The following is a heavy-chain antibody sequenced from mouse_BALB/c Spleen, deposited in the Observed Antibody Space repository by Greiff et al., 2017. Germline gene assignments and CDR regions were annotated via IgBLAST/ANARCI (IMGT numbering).Heavy chain of an antibody. J-gene: IGHJ4*01. D-gene: IGHD3-3*01. CDR2: IDPENGDT. V-gene: IGHV14-4*02. CDR1: GFNIKDYY. Sequence: EVKLQESGAELVRSGASVKLSCTASGFNIKDYYMHWVKQRPEQGLEWIGWIDPENGDTEYAPKFQGKATMTADTSSNTAYLQLSSLTSEDTAVYYCARGYYAMDYWGQGTSVTVSS. CDR3: ARGYYAMDY.